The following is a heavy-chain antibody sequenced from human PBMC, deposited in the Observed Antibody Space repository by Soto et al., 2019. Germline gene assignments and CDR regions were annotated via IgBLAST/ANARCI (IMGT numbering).Heavy chain of an antibody. CDR3: ARESEDLTSNFDY. CDR2: ISSTTNYI. CDR1: GFTFTRYS. J-gene: IGHJ4*02. Sequence: LRLSCAASGFTFTRYSMTWVRQAPGKGLEWVSSISSTTNYIYYADSMKGRFTVSRDNAKNSVYLEMNSLSAEDTAVYYCARESEDLTSNFDYWGQGTLVTVSS. V-gene: IGHV3-21*01.